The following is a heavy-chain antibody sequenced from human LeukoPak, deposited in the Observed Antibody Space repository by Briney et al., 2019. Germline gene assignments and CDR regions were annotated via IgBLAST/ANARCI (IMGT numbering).Heavy chain of an antibody. CDR2: INHSGST. Sequence: PSETLSLTCAVYGGSFSGYYWSWIRQPPGKGLEWIGEINHSGSTNYNPSLKSRVTISVDTSKNQFSLKLSSVTAADTAVYYCARDKFPFGVAPSWFDPWGQGTLVTVSS. CDR1: GGSFSGYY. CDR3: ARDKFPFGVAPSWFDP. J-gene: IGHJ5*02. D-gene: IGHD3-3*01. V-gene: IGHV4-34*01.